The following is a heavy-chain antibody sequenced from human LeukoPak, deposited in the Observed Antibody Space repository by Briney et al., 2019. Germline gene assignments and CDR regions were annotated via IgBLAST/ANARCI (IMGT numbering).Heavy chain of an antibody. CDR1: GFTFSSYA. CDR2: ISDDGSSQ. CDR3: ARPPIGGGYSFGPFDY. V-gene: IGHV3-30-3*01. Sequence: GGSLRLSCAASGFTFSSYAVHWVRQAPGKGLEWVAVISDDGSSQNYADSVKGRFTISRDNSKNTLSLQMNSLRAEDTAVYYCARPPIGGGYSFGPFDYWGQGTLVTVSS. J-gene: IGHJ4*02. D-gene: IGHD5-18*01.